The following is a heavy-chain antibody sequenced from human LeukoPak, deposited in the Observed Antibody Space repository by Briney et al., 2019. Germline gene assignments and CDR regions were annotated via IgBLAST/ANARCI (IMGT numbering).Heavy chain of an antibody. Sequence: PGRSLRLSCAASGFTVSSNYMSWVRQAPGKGLEWVSVIYSGGSTYYADSVKGRFTISRDNSKNTLYLQMNSLRAEDTAVYYCARGYFDSALFYGMDVWGQGTTVTVSS. V-gene: IGHV3-66*01. CDR3: ARGYFDSALFYGMDV. J-gene: IGHJ6*02. CDR2: IYSGGST. CDR1: GFTVSSNY. D-gene: IGHD3-9*01.